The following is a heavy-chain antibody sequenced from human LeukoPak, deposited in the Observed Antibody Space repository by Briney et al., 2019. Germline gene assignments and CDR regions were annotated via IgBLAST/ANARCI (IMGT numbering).Heavy chain of an antibody. CDR2: INHSGST. V-gene: IGHV4-34*01. D-gene: IGHD4-17*01. J-gene: IGHJ5*02. Sequence: SETLSLTCAVYGGSFSGYYWSWIRQPPGKGLEWIGEINHSGSTNYNPSLKSRVTMSVDTSKNQISLTLSFVTAADTAIYYCARDDFDFGDYISWFDPWGQGTLVTVSS. CDR3: ARDDFDFGDYISWFDP. CDR1: GGSFSGYY.